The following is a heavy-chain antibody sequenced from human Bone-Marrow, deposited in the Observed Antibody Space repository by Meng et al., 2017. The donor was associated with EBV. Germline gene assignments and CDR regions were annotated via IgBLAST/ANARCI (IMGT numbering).Heavy chain of an antibody. J-gene: IGHJ4*02. Sequence: QIPWGELGPTLLKPKQTTTLTCTCSGTSLTTSGVGVAWIRQPPGKAPEWLELIYWNDDKRYSPSLKSRLTITKDTSKNQVVLTLTNMDPVDTATYCCAHSGTWELPYDYWGQGTLVTVSS. V-gene: IGHV2-5*01. CDR2: IYWNDDK. D-gene: IGHD1-26*01. CDR3: AHSGTWELPYDY. CDR1: GTSLTTSGVG.